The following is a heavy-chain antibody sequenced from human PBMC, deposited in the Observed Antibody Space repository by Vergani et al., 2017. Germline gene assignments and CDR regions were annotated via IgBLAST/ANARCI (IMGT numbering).Heavy chain of an antibody. Sequence: QLVESGGGLVKPGGSLRLSCAASGFSFSSYTMNWVRPAPGKGLEWVSAISSGGDYIYYADSVKGRFTISRDNAKNSVFLQLNSLRAEDSAVYYCSRDPVEWILSHYYMDVWGKGTTVTVSS. J-gene: IGHJ6*03. V-gene: IGHV3-21*01. CDR1: GFSFSSYT. CDR3: SRDPVEWILSHYYMDV. CDR2: ISSGGDYI. D-gene: IGHD3-3*01.